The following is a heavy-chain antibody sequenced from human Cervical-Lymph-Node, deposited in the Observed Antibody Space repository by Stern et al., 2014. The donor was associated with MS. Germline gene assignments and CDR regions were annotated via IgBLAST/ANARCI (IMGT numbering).Heavy chain of an antibody. Sequence: VQLVESGGGVVQPGRSLRLSCAASGFTFSSYGLHWVRQAPGKGLEWVAVISYDGSNKDYGYSVKGRFTISRDNSKNTVYLQINSLRAEDTAVYYCAQDTSPREYFYYGMDVWGQGTTVTVSS. CDR3: AQDTSPREYFYYGMDV. J-gene: IGHJ6*02. CDR1: GFTFSSYG. D-gene: IGHD3-16*01. CDR2: ISYDGSNK. V-gene: IGHV3-30*18.